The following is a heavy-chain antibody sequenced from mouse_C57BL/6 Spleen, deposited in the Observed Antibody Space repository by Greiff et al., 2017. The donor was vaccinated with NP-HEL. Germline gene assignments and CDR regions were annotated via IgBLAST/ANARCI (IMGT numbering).Heavy chain of an antibody. Sequence: DVQLVESGGGLVKPGGSLKLSCAASGFTFSSYAMSWVRQTPEKRLEWVATISDGGSYTYYPDNVKGRFTISRDNAKNNLYLQMSHLKSEDTAMYYCARYLTGFDYWGQGTTLTVSS. J-gene: IGHJ2*01. V-gene: IGHV5-4*01. D-gene: IGHD4-1*01. CDR2: ISDGGSYT. CDR3: ARYLTGFDY. CDR1: GFTFSSYA.